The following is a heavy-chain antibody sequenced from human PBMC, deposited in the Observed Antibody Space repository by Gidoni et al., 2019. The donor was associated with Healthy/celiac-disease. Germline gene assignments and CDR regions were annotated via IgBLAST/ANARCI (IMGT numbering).Heavy chain of an antibody. D-gene: IGHD1-7*01. CDR2: ISYDGSNK. Sequence: QVQLVESGGGVVQPGRSLRLSCAASGFTFSSYGMHWVRQAPGKGLEWVAVISYDGSNKYYADSVKGRFTISRDNSKNTLYLQMNSLRAEDTAVYYCAKGNWNFGNLDYGMDVWGQGTTVTVSS. CDR1: GFTFSSYG. J-gene: IGHJ6*02. V-gene: IGHV3-30*18. CDR3: AKGNWNFGNLDYGMDV.